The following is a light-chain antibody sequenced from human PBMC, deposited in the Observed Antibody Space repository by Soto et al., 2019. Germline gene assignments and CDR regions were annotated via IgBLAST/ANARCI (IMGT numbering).Light chain of an antibody. J-gene: IGLJ3*02. CDR2: DVS. CDR1: TSDIGDSKY. CDR3: SSYTSSGAVL. V-gene: IGLV2-14*03. Sequence: QSVLTQPASVSGSPGQSITISCTGTTSDIGDSKYVSWYQQHPGKAPKLMIYDVSNRPSGVSNRFSGSKSVNTASLTISGRPADDDADYYCSSYTSSGAVLFGGGTKLTVL.